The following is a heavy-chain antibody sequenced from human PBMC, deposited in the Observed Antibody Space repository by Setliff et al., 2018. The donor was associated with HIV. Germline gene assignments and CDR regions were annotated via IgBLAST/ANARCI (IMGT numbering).Heavy chain of an antibody. CDR2: VRNKARTYTT. CDR3: ARSWFGASN. J-gene: IGHJ4*02. D-gene: IGHD3-10*01. CDR1: GFIFSDHY. V-gene: IGHV3-72*01. Sequence: PGGSLRLSCAVSGFIFSDHYMDWVRQAPGKGLEWVGRVRNKARTYTTEYAASVKGRFTISRDDSNNSLYLQMNSLETEDTAVYYCARSWFGASNWGQGTLVTVSS.